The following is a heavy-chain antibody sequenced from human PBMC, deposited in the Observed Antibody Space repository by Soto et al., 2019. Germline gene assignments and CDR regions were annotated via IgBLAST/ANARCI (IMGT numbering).Heavy chain of an antibody. Sequence: ASVKVSCKASGYTFTSYAMHWVRQAPGQRLEWMGWINAGNGNTKYSQKFQGRVTITRDTSASTAYMELSSLRSEDTAVYYCARSIVMVTALDYWGQGTLVTVS. CDR3: ARSIVMVTALDY. J-gene: IGHJ4*02. D-gene: IGHD2-21*02. CDR1: GYTFTSYA. CDR2: INAGNGNT. V-gene: IGHV1-3*01.